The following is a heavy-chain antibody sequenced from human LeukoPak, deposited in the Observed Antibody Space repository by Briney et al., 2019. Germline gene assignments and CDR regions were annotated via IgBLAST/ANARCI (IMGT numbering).Heavy chain of an antibody. D-gene: IGHD2-8*01. V-gene: IGHV1-2*02. CDR3: AKSAGHCSNGLCHTDYYMDV. CDR1: GYTFTGYY. Sequence: GASEKVSCKASGYTFTGYYMHWVRQAPGQGLEWMGWINPNSGGTNYAQKFQGRVTMTSDTSISTAYMELSSLRPDDTAVYYCAKSAGHCSNGLCHTDYYMDVWGKGTTVTVSS. CDR2: INPNSGGT. J-gene: IGHJ6*03.